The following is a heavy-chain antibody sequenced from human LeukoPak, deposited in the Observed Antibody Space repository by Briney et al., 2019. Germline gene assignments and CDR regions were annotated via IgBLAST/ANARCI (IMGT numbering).Heavy chain of an antibody. CDR2: ISSSSYI. CDR3: ARDSRLVGEWELYFDY. Sequence: GGSLRLSCAASGFTFSSYSMNWVRQAPGKGLEWVSSISSSSYIYYADSVKGRFTISRDNAKNSLYLQMNSLRAEDTAVYYCARDSRLVGEWELYFDYWGQGTLVTVSS. V-gene: IGHV3-21*01. D-gene: IGHD1-26*01. CDR1: GFTFSSYS. J-gene: IGHJ4*02.